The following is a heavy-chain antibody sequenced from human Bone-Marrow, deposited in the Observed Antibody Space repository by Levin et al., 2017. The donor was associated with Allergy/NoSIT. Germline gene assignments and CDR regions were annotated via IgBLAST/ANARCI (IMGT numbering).Heavy chain of an antibody. D-gene: IGHD2-21*02. CDR2: ISGRGDST. V-gene: IGHV3-23*01. CDR3: AKDGSPIVVMTAVAPYFFDS. CDR1: GFTFSTYA. Sequence: ETLSLTCAASGFTFSTYAMSWVRQAPGKGLEWVSLISGRGDSTDYADSVKGRFTISRDNSRNTLYLEMNSLRAEDTAVYFCAKDGSPIVVMTAVAPYFFDSWGQGTPVTVSS. J-gene: IGHJ4*02.